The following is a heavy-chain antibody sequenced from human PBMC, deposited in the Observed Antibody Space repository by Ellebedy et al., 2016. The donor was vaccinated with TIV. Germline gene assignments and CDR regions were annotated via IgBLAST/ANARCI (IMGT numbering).Heavy chain of an antibody. CDR3: ARHPLEWLVGPMYFDY. D-gene: IGHD6-19*01. CDR2: IYYGGST. Sequence: MPSETLSLTFTVSGGSISSSSYYWGWIRQPPGKGLEWIGSIYYGGSTYYNPSLKSRVTISVDTSKNQVSLKLSSVTAADTAVYYCARHPLEWLVGPMYFDYWGQGTLVTVSS. V-gene: IGHV4-39*01. J-gene: IGHJ4*02. CDR1: GGSISSSSYY.